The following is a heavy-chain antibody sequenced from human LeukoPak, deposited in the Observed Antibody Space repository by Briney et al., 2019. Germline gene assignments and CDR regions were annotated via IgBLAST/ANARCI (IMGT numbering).Heavy chain of an antibody. CDR1: GASISGYW. Sequence: SETLSLTCDVSGASISGYWWSWIRQPAGKGLEWMGYIYYRGTTDYNPSLKSRVTISVDTSKNQFSLKLSSVTAADTAVYYCARGIVVVPAATHFDPWGQGTLVTVSS. V-gene: IGHV4-59*12. D-gene: IGHD2-2*01. CDR3: ARGIVVVPAATHFDP. CDR2: IYYRGTT. J-gene: IGHJ5*02.